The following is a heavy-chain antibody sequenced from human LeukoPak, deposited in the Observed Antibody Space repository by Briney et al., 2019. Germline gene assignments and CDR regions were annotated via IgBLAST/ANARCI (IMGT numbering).Heavy chain of an antibody. V-gene: IGHV1-18*01. D-gene: IGHD5-18*01. CDR1: GYTFTSYG. CDR3: ARGPVMDTAVVYAFDI. Sequence: GASVKLSCKASGYTFTSYGISWVRHAPGQGLEWKGWISAYNGNTNYAQKLQGRVTMTTDTSTSTAYMELRSLRSDDTAVYYCARGPVMDTAVVYAFDIRGHGTIVTVSS. CDR2: ISAYNGNT. J-gene: IGHJ3*02.